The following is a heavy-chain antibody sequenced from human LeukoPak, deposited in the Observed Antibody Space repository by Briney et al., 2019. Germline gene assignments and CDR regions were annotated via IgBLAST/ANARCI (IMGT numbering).Heavy chain of an antibody. CDR1: GGSISSYY. J-gene: IGHJ4*02. CDR3: ARDLRVGATSYYFDY. CDR2: IYYSGST. V-gene: IGHV4-59*01. Sequence: PSETLSFTCTVSGGSISSYYWSWIRQPPGKGLEWIGYIYYSGSTNYNPSLKSRVTISVDTSKNQFSLKLSSVTAADTAVYYCARDLRVGATSYYFDYWGQGTLVTVSS. D-gene: IGHD1-26*01.